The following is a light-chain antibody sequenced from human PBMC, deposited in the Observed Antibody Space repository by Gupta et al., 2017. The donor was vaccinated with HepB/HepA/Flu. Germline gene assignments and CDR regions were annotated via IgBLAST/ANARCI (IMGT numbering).Light chain of an antibody. CDR1: SSDVGRHNY. CDR3: CSYAGSYTWV. Sequence: SALTQPRSVSGSPGQSVTISCTGTSSDVGRHNYVSWYQQHPGKAPKLMIYDVSNRPSGVPDRFSGSKSGNTASLTISGLQAEDEADYYCCSYAGSYTWVFGGGTKLTVL. J-gene: IGLJ3*02. CDR2: DVS. V-gene: IGLV2-11*01.